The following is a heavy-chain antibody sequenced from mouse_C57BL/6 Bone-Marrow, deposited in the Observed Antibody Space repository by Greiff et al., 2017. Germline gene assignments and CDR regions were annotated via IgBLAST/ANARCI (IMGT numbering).Heavy chain of an antibody. V-gene: IGHV5-17*01. CDR2: ISSGSSTI. J-gene: IGHJ1*03. CDR1: GFTFSDYG. CDR3: ARRNYGSSYCYWYFDV. D-gene: IGHD1-1*01. Sequence: DVQLQESGGGLVKPGGSLKLSCAASGFTFSDYGMHWVRQAPEKGLEWVAYISSGSSTIYYADTVKGRFTISRDNAKNTLFLQMTSLRSEDTAMYYCARRNYGSSYCYWYFDVWGTGTTVTVSS.